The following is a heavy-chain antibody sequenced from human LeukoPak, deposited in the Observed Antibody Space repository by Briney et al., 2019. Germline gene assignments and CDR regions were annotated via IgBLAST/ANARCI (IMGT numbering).Heavy chain of an antibody. J-gene: IGHJ4*02. V-gene: IGHV4-39*01. D-gene: IGHD6-19*01. Sequence: SETLSLTCTVSGGSISSSSYYWGWIRQPPGKGLEWIGSIYYSGSTYYNPSLKSRVTISVDTSKNQFSLKLSSVTAADAAVYYCARGSSGYFDYWGQGTLVTVSS. CDR2: IYYSGST. CDR3: ARGSSGYFDY. CDR1: GGSISSSSYY.